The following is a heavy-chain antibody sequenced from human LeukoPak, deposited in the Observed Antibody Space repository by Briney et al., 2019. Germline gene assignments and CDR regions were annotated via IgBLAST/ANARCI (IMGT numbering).Heavy chain of an antibody. J-gene: IGHJ4*02. D-gene: IGHD3-22*01. Sequence: GGSLRLPCAASGFTFSSYAMSWVRQAPGKGLEWVSAISGSGGSTYYADSVKGRFTISRDNSKNTLYLQMNSLRAEDTAVYYCAKGPSTINLIHTYYYDSSGYDYWGQGTLVTVSS. CDR1: GFTFSSYA. V-gene: IGHV3-23*01. CDR3: AKGPSTINLIHTYYYDSSGYDY. CDR2: ISGSGGST.